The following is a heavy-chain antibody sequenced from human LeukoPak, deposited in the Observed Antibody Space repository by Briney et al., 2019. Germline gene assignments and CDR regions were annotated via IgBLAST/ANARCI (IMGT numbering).Heavy chain of an antibody. CDR3: AKDLTMVRGAHDY. CDR2: ISGSGGST. CDR1: GFSVSNNS. J-gene: IGHJ4*02. D-gene: IGHD3-10*01. Sequence: GGSLRLSCAASGFSVSNNSMSWVRQAPGKGLEWVSAISGSGGSTYYADSVKGRFTISRDNSKNTLYLQMNSLRAEDTAVYYCAKDLTMVRGAHDYWGQGTLVTVSS. V-gene: IGHV3-23*01.